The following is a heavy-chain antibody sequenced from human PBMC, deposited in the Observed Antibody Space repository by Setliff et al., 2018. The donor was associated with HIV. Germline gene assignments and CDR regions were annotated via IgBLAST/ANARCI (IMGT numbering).Heavy chain of an antibody. J-gene: IGHJ4*02. D-gene: IGHD2-15*01. CDR1: GGSIRSSSYY. CDR3: ARRVVLSYGYYFDY. V-gene: IGHV4-39*01. CDR2: IYYSGST. Sequence: SETLSLTCTVSGGSIRSSSYYWGWIRQPPGKGLEWIGSIYYSGSTYYNPSLKSRVTISVDTSKNQFSLKLSSVTAADTAVYHCARRVVLSYGYYFDYWGQGTLVTVSS.